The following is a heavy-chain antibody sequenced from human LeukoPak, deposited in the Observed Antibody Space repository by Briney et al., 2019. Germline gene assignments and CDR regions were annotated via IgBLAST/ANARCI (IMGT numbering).Heavy chain of an antibody. CDR1: DGSFSGYY. Sequence: SETLSLTCAVYDGSFSGYYWNWIRQPPGKGLEWIGEIHQSGNTNYNPSLKSRLTISVDTSKNQFSLRLNSVTAADTAVYYCARGGDRSFDYWGQGTLVTVSS. CDR2: IHQSGNT. D-gene: IGHD3-10*01. J-gene: IGHJ4*02. V-gene: IGHV4-34*01. CDR3: ARGGDRSFDY.